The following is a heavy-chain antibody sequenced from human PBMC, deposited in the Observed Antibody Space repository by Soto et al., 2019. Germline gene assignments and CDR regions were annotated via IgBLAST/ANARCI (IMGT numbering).Heavy chain of an antibody. V-gene: IGHV4-30-4*01. CDR3: ARGSCYYDSRGYYHY. D-gene: IGHD3-22*01. Sequence: QVQLQESGPGLVKPLQTLSLTCTVSGGSISSGDYYWCWIRQPPGKGLEGIGYFYYSGSTYYNPSLKSRVTISVETSKTQFSLKLSSVTASDTAVYYCARGSCYYDSRGYYHYWGQGTLVTVSS. CDR2: FYYSGST. CDR1: GGSISSGDYY. J-gene: IGHJ4*02.